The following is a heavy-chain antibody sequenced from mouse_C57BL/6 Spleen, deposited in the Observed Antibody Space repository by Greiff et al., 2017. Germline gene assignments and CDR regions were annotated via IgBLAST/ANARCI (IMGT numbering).Heavy chain of an antibody. J-gene: IGHJ2*01. D-gene: IGHD3-2*02. V-gene: IGHV5-9*01. Sequence: EVKLMESGGGLVKPGGSLKLSCAASGFTFSSYTMSWVRQTPEKRLEWVATISGGGGNTYYPDRVKGRFTISRDNAKNTLYLRMSSLRSEDTALYYCARHGGAQATSYYFDYWGQGTTLTVSS. CDR2: ISGGGGNT. CDR1: GFTFSSYT. CDR3: ARHGGAQATSYYFDY.